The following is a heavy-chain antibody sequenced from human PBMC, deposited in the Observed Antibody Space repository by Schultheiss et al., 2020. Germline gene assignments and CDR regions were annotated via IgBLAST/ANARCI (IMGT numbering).Heavy chain of an antibody. V-gene: IGHV3-30-3*01. Sequence: GGSLRLSCAASGFTFSSYAMHWVRQAPGKGLEWVAVISYDGSNKYYADSVKGRFTISRDNSKNSLYLQMNSLRAEDTALYYCAKARKSYGLGYYYGMDVWGQGTTVTVSS. CDR2: ISYDGSNK. CDR3: AKARKSYGLGYYYGMDV. J-gene: IGHJ6*02. D-gene: IGHD5-18*01. CDR1: GFTFSSYA.